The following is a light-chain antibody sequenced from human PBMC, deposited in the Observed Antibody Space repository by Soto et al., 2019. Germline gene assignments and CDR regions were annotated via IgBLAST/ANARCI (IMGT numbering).Light chain of an antibody. Sequence: DIQMTQSPSTLSASVGDRVTITCRASQSISSWLAWYQQKPGKAPTLLIYKASSLESGVPSRFSGSGSGTEFTLTISSLQPDDFATYYCQQSRTFGQGTKLEIQ. J-gene: IGKJ1*01. CDR2: KAS. CDR3: QQSRT. CDR1: QSISSW. V-gene: IGKV1-5*03.